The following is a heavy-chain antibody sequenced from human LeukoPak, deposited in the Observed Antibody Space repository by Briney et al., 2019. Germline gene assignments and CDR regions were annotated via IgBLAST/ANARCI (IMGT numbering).Heavy chain of an antibody. CDR1: GFTFSSYE. Sequence: GGSLRLSCAASGFTFSSYEMNWVRQAPGKGLEWVSYISSSGSTIYYADSVKGRFTISRDNAKNSLYLQLNSLRAEDTAVYYCAKDGIFFHYYDSSGYSHLDSWGQGTLVTVSS. J-gene: IGHJ4*02. CDR2: ISSSGSTI. V-gene: IGHV3-48*03. D-gene: IGHD3-22*01. CDR3: AKDGIFFHYYDSSGYSHLDS.